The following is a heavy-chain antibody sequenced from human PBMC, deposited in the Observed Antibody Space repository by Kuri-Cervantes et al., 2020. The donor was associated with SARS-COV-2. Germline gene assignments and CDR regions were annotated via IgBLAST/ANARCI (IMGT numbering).Heavy chain of an antibody. CDR2: INPNRCGT. J-gene: IGHJ4*02. D-gene: IGHD2-2*02. CDR3: ARDHEYCSSTSCYRVALY. Sequence: ASVTVSCKASGYTFTSYGISWVRQAPGQGLEWMGWINPNRCGTNYAQKFQGRVTMTRDTSLSTAYLELSRLRSDDTAVYYCARDHEYCSSTSCYRVALYWGQGTLVTVSS. CDR1: GYTFTSYG. V-gene: IGHV1-2*02.